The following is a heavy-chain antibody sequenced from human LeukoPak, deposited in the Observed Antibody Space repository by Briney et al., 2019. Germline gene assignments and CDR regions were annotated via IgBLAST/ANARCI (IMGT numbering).Heavy chain of an antibody. CDR1: GFTFDDYA. CDR2: ISWNSGSI. Sequence: GRSLRLSCAASGFTFDDYAMHWVRRATGKGLEWVSGISWNSGSIGYADSVKGRFTISRDNAKNSLYLQMNSLRAEDTALYYCAKLAAAAGKGPFDYWGQGTLVTVSS. D-gene: IGHD6-13*01. V-gene: IGHV3-9*01. J-gene: IGHJ4*02. CDR3: AKLAAAAGKGPFDY.